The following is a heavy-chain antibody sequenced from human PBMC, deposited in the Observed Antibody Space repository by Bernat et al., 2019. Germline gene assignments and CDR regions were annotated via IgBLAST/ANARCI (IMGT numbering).Heavy chain of an antibody. J-gene: IGHJ3*02. D-gene: IGHD3-10*01. CDR1: GFTFSSYG. Sequence: QVQLVESGGGVVQPGRSLRLSCAASGFTFSSYGMHWVRQAPGKGLEWVAVIWYDGSNKYYADCVKGRFTISRDNSKNTLYLQMNSLRAEDTAVYYCARDRDGILLWFREGSDAFDIWGQGTMVTVSS. V-gene: IGHV3-33*01. CDR3: ARDRDGILLWFREGSDAFDI. CDR2: IWYDGSNK.